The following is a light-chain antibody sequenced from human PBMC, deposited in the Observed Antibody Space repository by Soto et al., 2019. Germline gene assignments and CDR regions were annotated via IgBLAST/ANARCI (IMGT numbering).Light chain of an antibody. Sequence: DIQMTQSPSTLSASVGDRVTITCRASQSISSWLAWYQQKPGKAPKLLIYDASSLKSGVPSRFSGSGSGTEFILTINSLQPEDVAIYYCLQVNSFPRTFGQGTKVDIK. CDR2: DAS. V-gene: IGKV1-5*01. CDR3: LQVNSFPRT. CDR1: QSISSW. J-gene: IGKJ1*01.